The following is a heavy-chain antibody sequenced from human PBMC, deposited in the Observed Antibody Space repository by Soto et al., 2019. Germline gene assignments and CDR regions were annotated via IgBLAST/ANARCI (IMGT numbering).Heavy chain of an antibody. Sequence: NPSETLSLTCAVSDGSISSGGYSWSWIQQPPGKGLEWIGYIYHSGSTYYNPSLKSRVTISVDRSKNQFSLKLSYVTAADTAVSYCARGSPELIRFGEFGYRFDPWGQANLLTVSS. CDR2: IYHSGST. D-gene: IGHD3-10*01. CDR3: ARGSPELIRFGEFGYRFDP. J-gene: IGHJ5*02. V-gene: IGHV4-30-2*01. CDR1: DGSISSGGYS.